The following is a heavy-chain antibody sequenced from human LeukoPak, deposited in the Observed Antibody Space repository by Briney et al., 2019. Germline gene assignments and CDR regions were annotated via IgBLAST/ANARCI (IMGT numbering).Heavy chain of an antibody. CDR2: MREDGGEI. V-gene: IGHV3-7*01. Sequence: GGSLRLSCAGSGFPFSNYWMAWVRQAPGKGLEWVANMREDGGEINYVDSVKGRFTTSRDNAKNSLDLQMNSLRVDDTAVYYCVRDRGYSTFDYWGQGTLVIVSS. CDR3: VRDRGYSTFDY. D-gene: IGHD4-23*01. CDR1: GFPFSNYW. J-gene: IGHJ4*02.